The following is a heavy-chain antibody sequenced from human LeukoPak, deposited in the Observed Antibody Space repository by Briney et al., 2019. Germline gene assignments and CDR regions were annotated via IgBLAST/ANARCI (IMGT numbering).Heavy chain of an antibody. J-gene: IGHJ4*02. V-gene: IGHV5-51*01. D-gene: IGHD1-1*01. CDR2: IFPGDSDA. CDR3: ARRNGNYFDY. CDR1: GYYLTSYW. Sequence: GESLKISCKGSGYYLTSYWIGWVRQMPGKGLEWMGTIFPGDSDARYSPSFQGQVTISVDRSISTAYLQWSSLKASDTAMYYCARRNGNYFDYWGQGTPVTVSS.